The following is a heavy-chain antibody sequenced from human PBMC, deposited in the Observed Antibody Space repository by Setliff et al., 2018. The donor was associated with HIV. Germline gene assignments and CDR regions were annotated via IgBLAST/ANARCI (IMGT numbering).Heavy chain of an antibody. D-gene: IGHD1-26*01. V-gene: IGHV3-74*01. Sequence: WGSLRLSCAASGFTFNYHAMTWVRQAPGKGLVWVSRINSDGSSTGHADSVKGRFTISRDNAKNTLYLQMNSLRAEDTAVYYCTTWQGYSGSSRAFDYWGQGRLVTVSS. CDR2: INSDGSST. J-gene: IGHJ4*02. CDR1: GFTFNYHA. CDR3: TTWQGYSGSSRAFDY.